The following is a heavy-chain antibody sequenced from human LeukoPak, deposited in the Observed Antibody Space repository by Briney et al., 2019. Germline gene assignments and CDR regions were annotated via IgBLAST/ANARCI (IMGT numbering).Heavy chain of an antibody. CDR3: ARQRLYCSGGSCSKWFDP. D-gene: IGHD2-15*01. Sequence: SETLSLTCTVSGGSISSSSYYWGWIRQPPGKGLEWIGSIYYSGSTYYNPSLKSRVTISVDTSKNQFSLKLSSVTAADTAVYYCARQRLYCSGGSCSKWFDPWGQGTLVTVSS. J-gene: IGHJ5*02. V-gene: IGHV4-39*01. CDR1: GGSISSSSYY. CDR2: IYYSGST.